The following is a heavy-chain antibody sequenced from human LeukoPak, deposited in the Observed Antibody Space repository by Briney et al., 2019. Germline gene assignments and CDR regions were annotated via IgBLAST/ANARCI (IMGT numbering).Heavy chain of an antibody. V-gene: IGHV5-51*01. Sequence: GESLKISCRAYGYTFTTYWIVWVRPMPGRGLEWVTIIYPGDSDTKYSPSFQGQVTISADNSITTAYLQWSSLKASDTAMYYCARHWGPQLEVAFDIWGQGTMVTVSS. CDR2: IYPGDSDT. CDR3: ARHWGPQLEVAFDI. J-gene: IGHJ3*02. CDR1: GYTFTTYW. D-gene: IGHD3-16*01.